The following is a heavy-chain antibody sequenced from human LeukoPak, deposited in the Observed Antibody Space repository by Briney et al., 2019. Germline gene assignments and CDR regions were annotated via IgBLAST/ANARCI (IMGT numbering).Heavy chain of an antibody. CDR2: IYYSGST. Sequence: PETLSLTCTVSGGSISSYYWSWLRQPPGKGLEWVGYIYYSGSTNYNPSLKSRVTISVDTSKNQFSLKLSSVTAADTAVYYCARALSRGYSYGYYNYYYMDVWGKGTTVTVSS. J-gene: IGHJ6*03. D-gene: IGHD5-18*01. CDR1: GGSISSYY. CDR3: ARALSRGYSYGYYNYYYMDV. V-gene: IGHV4-59*01.